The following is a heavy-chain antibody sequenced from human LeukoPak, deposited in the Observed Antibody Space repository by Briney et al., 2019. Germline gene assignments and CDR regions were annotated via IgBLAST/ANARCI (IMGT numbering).Heavy chain of an antibody. V-gene: IGHV3-7*01. CDR1: GFTFSSYW. CDR3: ARDFRITMIRSDY. CDR2: IKQDGSEK. Sequence: PGGSLRLSCAASGFTFSSYWMSWVRQAPGKGLDWVANIKQDGSEKYYVDSVKGRFTISRDNAKNSLYLQMNSLRAEDTAVYYCARDFRITMIRSDYWGQGTLVTVSS. D-gene: IGHD3-22*01. J-gene: IGHJ4*02.